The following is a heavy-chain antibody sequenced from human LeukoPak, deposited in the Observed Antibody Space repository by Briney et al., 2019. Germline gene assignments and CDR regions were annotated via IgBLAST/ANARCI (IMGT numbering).Heavy chain of an antibody. J-gene: IGHJ4*02. D-gene: IGHD3-10*01. CDR3: AKDGGVWFGESNDY. Sequence: GGTLRLSCAASGFTFSSYGMGWVRQAPGKGLEWVSAISGSGGSTYYADSVKGRFTISRDNFKNTLYLQMNSLRADDTAVYYCAKDGGVWFGESNDYWGQGTLVTVSS. V-gene: IGHV3-23*01. CDR1: GFTFSSYG. CDR2: ISGSGGST.